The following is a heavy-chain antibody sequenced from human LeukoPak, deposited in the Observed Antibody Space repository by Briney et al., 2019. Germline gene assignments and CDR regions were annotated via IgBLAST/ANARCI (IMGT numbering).Heavy chain of an antibody. Sequence: GGSLRLSCAASGFTFSSYAVSWVRQAPGKGLEWVSAISGSGGSTYYADSVKGRFTISRDNSKNTLYLQMNSLRAEDTAVYYCAKDSVTTVTTKTTFDYWGQGTLVTVSS. CDR2: ISGSGGST. CDR3: AKDSVTTVTTKTTFDY. V-gene: IGHV3-23*01. D-gene: IGHD4-11*01. CDR1: GFTFSSYA. J-gene: IGHJ4*02.